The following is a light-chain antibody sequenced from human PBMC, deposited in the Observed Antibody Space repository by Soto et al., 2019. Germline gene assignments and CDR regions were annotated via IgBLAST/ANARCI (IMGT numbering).Light chain of an antibody. CDR3: AAWDDSLNSPRML. J-gene: IGLJ2*01. CDR1: YSNIGSNT. V-gene: IGLV1-44*01. CDR2: SNN. Sequence: QSVLTQPPSVSATPGQRVTISCAGTYSNIGSNTVAWYQRLPGTAPKLLIYSNNERPSGVPDRFSGSKSGSSAALAISGLQSEDEADYYWAAWDDSLNSPRMLFGGGTKRTVL.